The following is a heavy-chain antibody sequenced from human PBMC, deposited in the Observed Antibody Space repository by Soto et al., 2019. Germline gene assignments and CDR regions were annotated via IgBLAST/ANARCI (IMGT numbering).Heavy chain of an antibody. J-gene: IGHJ6*02. Sequence: ASVKVSCKASGYTFTSYYMHWVRQAPGQGLEWMGIINPSGGSTTYAQKFQGRVTMTRDTSTSTGYMELSSLRSEDTAVYYCAGLKQQLVGPDDYYYGMDVWGQGTTVTVSS. V-gene: IGHV1-46*01. D-gene: IGHD6-13*01. CDR3: AGLKQQLVGPDDYYYGMDV. CDR2: INPSGGST. CDR1: GYTFTSYY.